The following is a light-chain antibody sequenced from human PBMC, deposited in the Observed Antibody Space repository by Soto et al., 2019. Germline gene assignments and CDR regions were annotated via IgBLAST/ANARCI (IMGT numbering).Light chain of an antibody. CDR3: QQYDTLPFT. V-gene: IGKV1-33*01. CDR2: DAS. J-gene: IGKJ3*01. CDR1: EDISKY. Sequence: DIQMTQSPSSLSTSVGDRVTITCQASEDISKYLNWYQHKPGKAPKLLIYDASNLETGVPSRFSGSGSATHFTFTISSLQPEDFATYYCQQYDTLPFTFGPGTEVDMK.